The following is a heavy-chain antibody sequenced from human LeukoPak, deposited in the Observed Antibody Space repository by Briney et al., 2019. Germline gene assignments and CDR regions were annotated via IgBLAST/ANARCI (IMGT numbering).Heavy chain of an antibody. D-gene: IGHD2-8*02. CDR1: GYTFTTYG. CDR3: AREESGGYFDY. J-gene: IGHJ4*02. Sequence: ASVKVSCKTSGYTFTTYGITWVRQAPGQGLEWMGWISGYNGKRSYAQKLQGRVTLTTDTSTSTAYMELRGLRSDDTAVYYCAREESGGYFDYWGQGTPVTVSS. V-gene: IGHV1-18*01. CDR2: ISGYNGKR.